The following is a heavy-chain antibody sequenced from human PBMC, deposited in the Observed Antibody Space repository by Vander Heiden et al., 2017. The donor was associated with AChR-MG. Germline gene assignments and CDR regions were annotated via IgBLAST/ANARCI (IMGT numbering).Heavy chain of an antibody. CDR3: AKGHVPGDLGHFDS. D-gene: IGHD7-27*01. V-gene: IGHV3-23*01. J-gene: IGHJ4*02. CDR1: GFTARFTNYA. CDR2: ISGSGDST. Sequence: AQLLESGGGLMPPGGSLRLSCAASGFTARFTNYAMSLVRQPPGKGLEWVSTISGSGDSTYYKDSVKGRFTISRDNSKNTLFLQMNSLGAEDTAVYYCAKGHVPGDLGHFDSWGQGTLVTVSS.